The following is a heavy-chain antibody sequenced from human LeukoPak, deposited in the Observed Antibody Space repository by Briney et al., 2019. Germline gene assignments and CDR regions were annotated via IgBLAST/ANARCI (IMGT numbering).Heavy chain of an antibody. Sequence: WGSLRLSCAASGFTFSSYGMHWVRQAPGKGLEWVAVLWYGGRNKYYADSVKRRFTISRDNSKNTLYLQMNSLRAEDTAVYYCARVKYCSTNSCYASFDYWGQGTLVTVST. CDR2: LWYGGRNK. CDR3: ARVKYCSTNSCYASFDY. CDR1: GFTFSSYG. V-gene: IGHV3-33*01. J-gene: IGHJ4*02. D-gene: IGHD2-2*01.